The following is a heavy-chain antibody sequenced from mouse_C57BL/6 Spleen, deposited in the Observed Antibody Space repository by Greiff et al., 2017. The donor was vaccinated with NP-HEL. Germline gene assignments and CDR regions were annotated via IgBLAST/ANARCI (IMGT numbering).Heavy chain of an antibody. V-gene: IGHV3-1*01. Sequence: EVQRVESGPGMVKPSQSLSLTCTVTGYSITSGYDWHWIRHFPGNKLEWMGYISYSGSTNYNPSLKSRISITHDTSKNHFFLKLNSVTTEDTATYYCARGGNYYGSSYYFDYWGQGTTLTVSS. J-gene: IGHJ2*01. CDR2: ISYSGST. CDR1: GYSITSGYD. CDR3: ARGGNYYGSSYYFDY. D-gene: IGHD1-1*01.